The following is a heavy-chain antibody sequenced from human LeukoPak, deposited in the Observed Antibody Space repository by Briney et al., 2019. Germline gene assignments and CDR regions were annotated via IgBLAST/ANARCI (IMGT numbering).Heavy chain of an antibody. Sequence: SETLSLTCTVSGDSISSGDYSWSWIRQPSGKALEWNGYIFHTGNSYYNPSLRSRVTISVDRSRNEFSLRLTSVTAADTAVYYCARELWFVNAPGSWLDPWGQGILVTVSS. CDR1: GDSISSGDYS. V-gene: IGHV4-30-2*01. J-gene: IGHJ5*02. CDR3: ARELWFVNAPGSWLDP. D-gene: IGHD3-10*01. CDR2: IFHTGNS.